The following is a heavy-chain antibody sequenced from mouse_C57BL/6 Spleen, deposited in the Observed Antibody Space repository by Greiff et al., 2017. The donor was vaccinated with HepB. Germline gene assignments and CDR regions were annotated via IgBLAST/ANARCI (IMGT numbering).Heavy chain of an antibody. D-gene: IGHD5-1*01. CDR3: ARDESTYWYFDV. CDR2: IYPGSGST. V-gene: IGHV1-55*01. CDR1: GYTFTSYW. Sequence: QVQLQQPGAELVKPGASVKMSCKASGYTFTSYWITWLKQRPGQGLEWIGDIYPGSGSTNYNENFKSKATLPVDTSSSTSYMQLSSLTSEDSAVYYCARDESTYWYFDVWGTGTTVTVSS. J-gene: IGHJ1*03.